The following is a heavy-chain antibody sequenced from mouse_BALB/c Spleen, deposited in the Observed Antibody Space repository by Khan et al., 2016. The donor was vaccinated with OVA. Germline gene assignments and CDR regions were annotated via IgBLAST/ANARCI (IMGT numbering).Heavy chain of an antibody. CDR2: IWAGGST. CDR1: GFSLTSYG. D-gene: IGHD1-3*01. V-gene: IGHV2-9*02. CDR3: ARLEDI. Sequence: QVQLKESGPGLVAPSKTLPITSTVSGFSLTSYGLTWVRQPPGKGLGWLGVIWAGGSTNYNSALMSRLSISKDNSKSQVFLKMNSLQTDDTAMYYCARLEDIWGQGTTLTVSS. J-gene: IGHJ2*01.